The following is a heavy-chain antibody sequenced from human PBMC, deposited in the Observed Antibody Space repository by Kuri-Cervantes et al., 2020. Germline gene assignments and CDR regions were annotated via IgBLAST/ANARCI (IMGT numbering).Heavy chain of an antibody. D-gene: IGHD3-9*01. J-gene: IGHJ3*02. CDR3: TRILRYFDWLLDNDAFDI. CDR1: GFTFSDHY. Sequence: GESLKISCAASGFTFSDHYTDWVRQAPGKGLEWVGRTRNRANSYTTEYAAPVKDRFTISRDASKTSVYLQMNSLKTEDTAVYYCTRILRYFDWLLDNDAFDIWGQGTMVTVSS. V-gene: IGHV3-72*01. CDR2: TRNRANSYTT.